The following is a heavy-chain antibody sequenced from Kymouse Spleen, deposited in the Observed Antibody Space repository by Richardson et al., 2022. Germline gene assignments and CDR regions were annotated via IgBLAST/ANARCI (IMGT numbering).Heavy chain of an antibody. J-gene: IGHJ6*02. Sequence: QVQLVQSGAEVKKPGASVKVSCKVSGYTLTELSMHWVRQAPGKGLEWMGGFDPEDGETIYAQKFQGRVTMTEDTSTDTAYMDLSSLRSEDTAVYYCATAYYYGSGSYTAYGMDVWGQGTTVTVSS. CDR3: ATAYYYGSGSYTAYGMDV. V-gene: IGHV1-24*d01. D-gene: IGHD3-10*01. CDR2: FDPEDGET. CDR1: GYTLTELS.